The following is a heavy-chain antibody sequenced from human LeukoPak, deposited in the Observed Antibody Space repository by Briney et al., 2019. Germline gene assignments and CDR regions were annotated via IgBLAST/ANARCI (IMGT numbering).Heavy chain of an antibody. D-gene: IGHD5-18*01. CDR3: ARGRGYSYGKPDY. CDR2: MDPNSGNT. J-gene: IGHJ4*02. Sequence: ASVKVSCKASGYTFTSYGISWVRQATGQGLEWMGWMDPNSGNTGYAQKFQGRVTMTRNTSISTAYMELSSLRSEDTAVYYRARGRGYSYGKPDYWGQGTLVTVSS. V-gene: IGHV1-8*02. CDR1: GYTFTSYG.